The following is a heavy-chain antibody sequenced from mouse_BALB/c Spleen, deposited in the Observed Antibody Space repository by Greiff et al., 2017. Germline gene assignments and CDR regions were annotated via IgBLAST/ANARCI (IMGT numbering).Heavy chain of an antibody. J-gene: IGHJ1*01. Sequence: QVQLKESGAELAKPGASVKMSCKASGYTFTSYWMHWVKQRPGQGLEWIGYINPSTGYTEYKQKFKDKATLTADKSSSTAYMQLSSLTSEDSAVYYCARSEATSYYWYLDVWGAGTTVTVSS. CDR1: GYTFTSYW. CDR2: INPSTGYT. V-gene: IGHV1-7*01. D-gene: IGHD3-2*02. CDR3: ARSEATSYYWYLDV.